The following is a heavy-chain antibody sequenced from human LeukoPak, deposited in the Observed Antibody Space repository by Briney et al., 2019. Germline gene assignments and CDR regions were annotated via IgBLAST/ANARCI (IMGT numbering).Heavy chain of an antibody. V-gene: IGHV4-59*08. J-gene: IGHJ5*02. CDR2: IYYSGST. CDR1: GGSISSYY. Sequence: PSEILSLTCTVSGGSISSYYWSWIRQPPGKGLEWIGYIYYSGSTNYNPSLKSRVTISVDTSKNQFSLKLSSVTAADTAVYYCARHGGYYDSSFNWFDPWGQGTLVTVSS. D-gene: IGHD3-22*01. CDR3: ARHGGYYDSSFNWFDP.